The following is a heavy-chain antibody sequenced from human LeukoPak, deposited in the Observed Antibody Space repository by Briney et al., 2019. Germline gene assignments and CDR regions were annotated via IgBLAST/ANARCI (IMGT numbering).Heavy chain of an antibody. CDR2: INPSGGST. Sequence: ASVKVSCKASGYTFTSYYMHWARQVPGQGLEWMGIINPSGGSTSYAQKFQGRVTMTRDMSTSTVYMELSSLRSEDTAVYYCARLDVDTATRNAFDIWGQGTMVTVSS. V-gene: IGHV1-46*01. CDR1: GYTFTSYY. CDR3: ARLDVDTATRNAFDI. J-gene: IGHJ3*02. D-gene: IGHD5-18*01.